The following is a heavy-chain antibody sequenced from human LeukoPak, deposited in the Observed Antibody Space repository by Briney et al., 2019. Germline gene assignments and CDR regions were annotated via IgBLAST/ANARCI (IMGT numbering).Heavy chain of an antibody. CDR1: GFTFSSYE. J-gene: IGHJ4*02. CDR3: ARERSSSTWGSFDY. Sequence: GRSLRLSCAASGFTFSSYEMNWVRQSPGKGLEWVSYISSSGGTIYYADSVKGRFTISRDNAKNSVYLQMNSLRAEDTAVYYCARERSSSTWGSFDYWGQGTLVTVSS. CDR2: ISSSGGTI. D-gene: IGHD6-13*01. V-gene: IGHV3-48*03.